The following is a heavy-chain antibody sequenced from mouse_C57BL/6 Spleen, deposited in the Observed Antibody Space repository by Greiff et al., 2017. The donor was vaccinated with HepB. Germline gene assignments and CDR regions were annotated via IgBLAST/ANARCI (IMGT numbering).Heavy chain of an antibody. CDR2: INPNNGGT. D-gene: IGHD1-1*01. CDR1: GYTFTDYY. CDR3: ARCRGDYYGSSYYFDY. J-gene: IGHJ2*01. Sequence: EVQLQQSGPELVKPGASVKISCKASGYTFTDYYMNWVKQSHGKSLEWIGDINPNNGGTSYNQKFKGKATLTVDKSSSTAYMELRSLTSEDSAVYYCARCRGDYYGSSYYFDYWGQGTTLTVSS. V-gene: IGHV1-26*01.